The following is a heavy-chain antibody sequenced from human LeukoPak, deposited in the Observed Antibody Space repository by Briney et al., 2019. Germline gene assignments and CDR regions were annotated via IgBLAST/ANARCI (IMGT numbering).Heavy chain of an antibody. J-gene: IGHJ4*02. D-gene: IGHD5-18*01. Sequence: GGSLRLSCVASGFTFSNYWMTWVRQAPGKGLEWVANIKQDGSEKYYVDSVKGRFTISRDNAKNSLFLQMNSLRAEDTALYYCAKGIRGYSYAFDYWGQGTLVTVSS. V-gene: IGHV3-7*03. CDR2: IKQDGSEK. CDR3: AKGIRGYSYAFDY. CDR1: GFTFSNYW.